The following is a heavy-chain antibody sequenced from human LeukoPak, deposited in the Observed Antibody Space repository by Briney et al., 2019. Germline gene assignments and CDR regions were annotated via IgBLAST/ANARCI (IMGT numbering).Heavy chain of an antibody. CDR3: ASHYDFWTFDP. CDR1: GFTFSSYW. CDR2: INTDGSST. J-gene: IGHJ5*02. V-gene: IGHV3-74*01. Sequence: GGSLRLSCAASGFTFSSYWMHWVRQAPGKGLVWVSRINTDGSSTNYADSVKGRFTISRDNAKNSLYLQMNSLRAEDTAVYYCASHYDFWTFDPWGQGTLVTVSS. D-gene: IGHD3-3*01.